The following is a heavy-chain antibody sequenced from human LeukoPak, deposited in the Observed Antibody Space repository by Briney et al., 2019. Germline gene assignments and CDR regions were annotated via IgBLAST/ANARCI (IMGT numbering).Heavy chain of an antibody. CDR3: ARRSLAAAGRWFDP. CDR2: IYYSGST. V-gene: IGHV4-39*01. D-gene: IGHD6-13*01. J-gene: IGHJ5*02. CDR1: GGSISGSSYH. Sequence: SETLSLTCTVSGGSISGSSYHWGWIRQPPGKGLEWIGIIYYSGSTYYNPSLKSRVTISVDTSKNQFSLKLSSVTAADTAVYYCARRSLAAAGRWFDPWGQGTLVTVSS.